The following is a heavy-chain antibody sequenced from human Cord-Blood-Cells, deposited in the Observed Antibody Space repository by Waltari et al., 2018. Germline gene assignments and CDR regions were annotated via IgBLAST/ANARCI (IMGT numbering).Heavy chain of an antibody. CDR1: GYTFTGYY. V-gene: IGHV1-2*02. CDR3: ARVRLAFEDY. D-gene: IGHD3-3*02. J-gene: IGHJ4*02. Sequence: QVQLVQSGAEVKKPGASVKVSCTAAGYTFTGYYMHWVRQAPGQGLGWMGGINPNSGGTNYAQKFQGRVTMTRETSISTAYMELSRLRSDDTAVYYCARVRLAFEDYWGQGTLVTVSS. CDR2: INPNSGGT.